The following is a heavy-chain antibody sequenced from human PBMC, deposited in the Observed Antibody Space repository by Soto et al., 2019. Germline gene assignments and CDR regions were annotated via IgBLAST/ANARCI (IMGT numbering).Heavy chain of an antibody. J-gene: IGHJ6*02. CDR2: IIPILGIA. CDR3: ARDRSGSYFYYGMDV. Sequence: QVQLVQSGAEVKKPGSSVKVSCKASGGTFSSYTISWVRQAPGQGLEWMGRIIPILGIANYAQKFQGRVTITADKSTSTAYMELSSLRSEDTAVYYCARDRSGSYFYYGMDVWGQGTTVTVSS. V-gene: IGHV1-69*08. CDR1: GGTFSSYT. D-gene: IGHD1-26*01.